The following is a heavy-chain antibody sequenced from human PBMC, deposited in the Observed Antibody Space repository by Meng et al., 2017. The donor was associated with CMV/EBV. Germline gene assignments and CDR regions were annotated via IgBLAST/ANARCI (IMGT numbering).Heavy chain of an antibody. CDR2: IYYSGST. CDR3: ARMGSGSGWYVA. CDR1: GGSIISSSYY. D-gene: IGHD6-19*01. Sequence: SETLSLTCTVAGGSIISSSYYWGWFCQPPGKGLEWIGSIYYSGSTYYNPSLKSRVTISVDTSKNQFSLKLSSVTAADTAVYYCARMGSGSGWYVAWGQGTLVTVSS. V-gene: IGHV4-39*07. J-gene: IGHJ5*02.